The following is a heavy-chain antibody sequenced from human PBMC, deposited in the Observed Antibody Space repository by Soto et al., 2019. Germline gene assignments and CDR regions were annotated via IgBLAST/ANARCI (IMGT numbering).Heavy chain of an antibody. CDR2: IYTSWST. D-gene: IGHD3-22*01. CDR3: ARDYYDSSGYYYYFDY. Sequence: PSETLSLTCTVSGGSISSYYWSWIRQPAGKGLEWNGRIYTSWSTNYNPSLKSRVTMSVDTSKNQFSLKLSSVTAADTAVYYCARDYYDSSGYYYYFDYWGEGTRVNVS. V-gene: IGHV4-4*07. CDR1: GGSISSYY. J-gene: IGHJ4*02.